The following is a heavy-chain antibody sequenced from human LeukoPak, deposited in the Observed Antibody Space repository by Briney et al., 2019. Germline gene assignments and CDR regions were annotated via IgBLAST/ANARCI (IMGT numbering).Heavy chain of an antibody. CDR1: SGSISSHY. J-gene: IGHJ3*02. D-gene: IGHD6-6*01. CDR2: IYYSVST. V-gene: IGHV4-59*11. Sequence: SETLSLTCTVSSGSISSHYWSWIRQPPGKGLEWIGYIYYSVSTNYNPSLKSRVTISVDTSKNQFSLKLSSVTAADTAVYYCARISGSSPADDAFDIWGQGTMVTVSS. CDR3: ARISGSSPADDAFDI.